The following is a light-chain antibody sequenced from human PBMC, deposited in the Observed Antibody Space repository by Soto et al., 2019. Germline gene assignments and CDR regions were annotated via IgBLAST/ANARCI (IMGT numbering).Light chain of an antibody. J-gene: IGKJ2*01. Sequence: DIQMTQSPSTLSASVGDSVTITCRASQRIGRWLAWYQQKPGNAPKLLIYDASTLQSEVTSRFSGSGSGTEFTPNITSLQADDFATYYCQEYNHYSSYAFGRGTKLEI. CDR3: QEYNHYSSYA. CDR2: DAS. V-gene: IGKV1-5*01. CDR1: QRIGRW.